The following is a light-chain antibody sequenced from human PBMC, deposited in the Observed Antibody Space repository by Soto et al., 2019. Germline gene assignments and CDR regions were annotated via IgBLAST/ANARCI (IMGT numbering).Light chain of an antibody. J-gene: IGLJ3*02. Sequence: SALTQPASVSGSPGQSITISCAGTSSDVGGYNYVSWYQQHPGKAPKLMIYEVNYRPSGVSDRFSGSKSGNTASLTISGLQAEDEADYYCSSYTTSSTQVFGGGTKLTVL. V-gene: IGLV2-14*01. CDR1: SSDVGGYNY. CDR2: EVN. CDR3: SSYTTSSTQV.